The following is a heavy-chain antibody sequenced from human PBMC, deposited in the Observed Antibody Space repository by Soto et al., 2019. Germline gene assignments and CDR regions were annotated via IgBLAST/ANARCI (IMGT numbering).Heavy chain of an antibody. Sequence: QVQLVQSGAEVKKPGASVKVSCKASGYTFTSYAMHWVRQAPGQRLEWMGWINAGNGNTKYSQKFQGRVTITRDTSASTAYMELGSLRSEDTAVYYCARGPYSSGWYEMYYFDYWGQGTLVTVSS. V-gene: IGHV1-3*01. CDR2: INAGNGNT. D-gene: IGHD6-19*01. J-gene: IGHJ4*02. CDR1: GYTFTSYA. CDR3: ARGPYSSGWYEMYYFDY.